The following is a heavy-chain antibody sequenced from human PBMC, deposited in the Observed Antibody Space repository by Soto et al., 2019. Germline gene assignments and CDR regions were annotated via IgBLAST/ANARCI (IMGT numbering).Heavy chain of an antibody. CDR3: AKDDGYGSGSYYNLYYSDY. CDR2: ISGSGGST. Sequence: EVQLLESGGGLVQPGGSLRLSCAASGFTFSSYAMSWVRQAPGKGLEWVSAISGSGGSTYYADSVKGRFTISRDNTKNTLYLQMNSLRAEDTAVYSCAKDDGYGSGSYYNLYYSDYWGQGTLVTVAT. J-gene: IGHJ4*02. D-gene: IGHD3-10*01. CDR1: GFTFSSYA. V-gene: IGHV3-23*01.